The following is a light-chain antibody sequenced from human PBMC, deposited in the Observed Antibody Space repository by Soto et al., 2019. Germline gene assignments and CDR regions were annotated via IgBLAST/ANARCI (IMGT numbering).Light chain of an antibody. V-gene: IGKV1-5*03. CDR1: QSISSW. CDR2: KAS. CDR3: QQYNRYPFT. J-gene: IGKJ3*01. Sequence: DIQMTQSPSTLSASVGDRVTITCRASQSISSWLAWYQQKPGKAPKLLIYKASSLESGVPSRFSGSGSGTEFTLTISSRQPDDFATYYCQQYNRYPFTFGPWTKVDIK.